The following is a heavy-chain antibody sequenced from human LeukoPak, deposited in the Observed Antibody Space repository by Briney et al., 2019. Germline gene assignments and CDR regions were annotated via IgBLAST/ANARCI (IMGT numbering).Heavy chain of an antibody. V-gene: IGHV1-2*02. J-gene: IGHJ4*02. D-gene: IGHD2-8*02. CDR3: ARVRRYCTVGVCPFFDY. CDR1: GYTFTGYY. CDR2: INPNSGGT. Sequence: ASVKVSCKASGYTFTGYYMHWVRQAPGQGLEWMGWINPNSGGTNYAQKFQGRVTMTRDTSISTAYVELSRLRSDDTAVYYCARVRRYCTVGVCPFFDYWGQGTLATVSS.